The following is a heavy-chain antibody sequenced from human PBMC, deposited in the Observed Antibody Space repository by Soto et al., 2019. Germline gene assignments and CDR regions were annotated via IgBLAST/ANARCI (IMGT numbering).Heavy chain of an antibody. CDR2: ISSSSSYI. V-gene: IGHV3-21*01. CDR3: ARDREDYYGSGSYYRAPALSY. Sequence: GGSLRLSCAASGFTFSSYSMNWVRQAPGKGLEWVSSISSSSSYIYYADSVKGRFTISRDNAKNSLYLQMNSLRAEDTAVYYCARDREDYYGSGSYYRAPALSYWGQGTLVTVSS. CDR1: GFTFSSYS. J-gene: IGHJ4*02. D-gene: IGHD3-10*01.